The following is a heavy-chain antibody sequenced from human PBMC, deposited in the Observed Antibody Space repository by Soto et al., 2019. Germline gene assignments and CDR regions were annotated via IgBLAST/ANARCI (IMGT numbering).Heavy chain of an antibody. V-gene: IGHV3-30*18. CDR3: AKDRRQLSALDM. J-gene: IGHJ3*02. Sequence: GGSLRLSCAASGFSFSSYGMHWVRRAPGRGLEWVTVISNDGNRKFYGESVKGRFSVSRDNDKDTLYLQMNSLRPEDTGVYYCAKDRRQLSALDMWGQGTTVTVSS. CDR2: ISNDGNRK. CDR1: GFSFSSYG. D-gene: IGHD6-6*01.